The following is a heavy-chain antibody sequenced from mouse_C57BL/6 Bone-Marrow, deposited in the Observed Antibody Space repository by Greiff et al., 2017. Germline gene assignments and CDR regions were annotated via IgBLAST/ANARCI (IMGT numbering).Heavy chain of an antibody. CDR3: AREDYSNLFDY. J-gene: IGHJ2*01. CDR1: GYTFTSYD. CDR2: IYPRDGST. D-gene: IGHD2-5*01. V-gene: IGHV1-85*01. Sequence: VKLKQSGPELVKPGASVKLSCKASGYTFTSYDINWVKQRPGQGLEWIGWIYPRDGSTKYNEKFKGKATLTVDTSSSTAYMELHSLTSEDSAVYFCAREDYSNLFDYWGQGTTLTVSS.